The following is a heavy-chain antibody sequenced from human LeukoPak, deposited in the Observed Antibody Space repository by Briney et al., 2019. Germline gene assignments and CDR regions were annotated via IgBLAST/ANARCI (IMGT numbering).Heavy chain of an antibody. CDR2: ISRSGEST. CDR3: AKDYAVGSIDY. Sequence: PGGTLRLSCAASGFTFSGFAMSWIRQAPGKGLEWVSSISRSGESTFYADSVRGRFTISRDNSKDTVSLPMESLRAEDTALYYCAKDYAVGSIDYWGQGTLVTVSS. D-gene: IGHD3-16*01. V-gene: IGHV3-23*01. J-gene: IGHJ4*02. CDR1: GFTFSGFA.